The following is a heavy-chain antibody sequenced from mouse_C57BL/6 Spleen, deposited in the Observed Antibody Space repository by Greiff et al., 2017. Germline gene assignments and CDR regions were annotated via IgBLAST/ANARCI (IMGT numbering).Heavy chain of an antibody. J-gene: IGHJ3*01. CDR1: GYTFTDYN. CDR3: SRMDYSNPFAY. D-gene: IGHD2-5*01. CDR2: INPNNGGT. V-gene: IGHV1-22*01. Sequence: VQLQQSGPELVKPGASVTMSCKASGYTFTDYNMHWVKQSHGKSLAWIGYINPNNGGTSYNQKFKGKATLTVNKSSSTAYLVLRSLTSDDSSVYYCSRMDYSNPFAYWGQGTPLTVSA.